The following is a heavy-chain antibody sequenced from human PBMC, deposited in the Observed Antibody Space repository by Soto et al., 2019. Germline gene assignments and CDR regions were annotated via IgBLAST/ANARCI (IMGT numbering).Heavy chain of an antibody. CDR1: YGSISSYY. Sequence: PSETLSLTCTVSYGSISSYYWSWILQPPRKLLEWIGYIYYSGSTNYNPSLKGRFTISRDNAKNSLYLQMNSLRAEDTAVYYCAREGVQHGSGPYYYYGMDVWGQGTTVTVS. J-gene: IGHJ6*02. D-gene: IGHD3-10*01. V-gene: IGHV4-59*12. CDR3: AREGVQHGSGPYYYYGMDV. CDR2: IYYSGST.